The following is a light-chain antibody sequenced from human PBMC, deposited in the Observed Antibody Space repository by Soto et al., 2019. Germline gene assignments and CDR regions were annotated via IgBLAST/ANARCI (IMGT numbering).Light chain of an antibody. CDR1: EDINNF. CDR3: LQHWRDPWT. V-gene: IGKV1-17*03. CDR2: AAS. Sequence: DIQMTQSPSAMSASLGDRVTITCRSSEDINNFLTCFQQNPGEVPTRLMFAASTPQRGVPSRFRGSGSGTEFTLTITSLQPEDFATYFFLQHWRDPWTFGQGTKVEI. J-gene: IGKJ1*01.